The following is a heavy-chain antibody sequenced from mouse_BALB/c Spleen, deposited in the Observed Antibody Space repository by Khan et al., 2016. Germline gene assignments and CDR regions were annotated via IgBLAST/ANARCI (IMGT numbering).Heavy chain of an antibody. D-gene: IGHD2-4*01. J-gene: IGHJ3*01. CDR1: GFNIKDTY. CDR2: IDPANGNT. V-gene: IGHV14-3*02. CDR3: ARSRYDYDVGFAY. Sequence: EVQLQESGAELVKPGASVKLSCTASGFNIKDTYMHWVKQRPEQGLEWIGRIDPANGNTKYDPKFQGKATITADTSSNTAYLQLSSLTSEDTAVYYSARSRYDYDVGFAYWGQGTLVTVSA.